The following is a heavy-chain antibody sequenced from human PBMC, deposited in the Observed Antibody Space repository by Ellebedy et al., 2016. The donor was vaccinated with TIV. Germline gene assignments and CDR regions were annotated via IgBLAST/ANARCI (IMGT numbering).Heavy chain of an antibody. Sequence: KFQGRVTITRDTSASTAYMELSSLRSEDTAVYYCARGSVAGDVDYWGQGTLVTVSS. D-gene: IGHD2-21*02. J-gene: IGHJ4*02. CDR3: ARGSVAGDVDY. V-gene: IGHV1-3*01.